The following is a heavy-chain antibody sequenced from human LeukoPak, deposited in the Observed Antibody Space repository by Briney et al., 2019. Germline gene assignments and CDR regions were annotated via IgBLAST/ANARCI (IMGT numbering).Heavy chain of an antibody. CDR3: AREDIAAAGTPHFDY. D-gene: IGHD6-13*01. Sequence: GGSLRLSCAASGFTFSSYSMNWVRQAPGKGLEWVSSISSSSSYIYYADSVKGRFTIPRDNAKNSLYLQMNSLRAEDTAVYYCAREDIAAAGTPHFDYWGQGTLVTVSS. CDR1: GFTFSSYS. J-gene: IGHJ4*02. V-gene: IGHV3-21*01. CDR2: ISSSSSYI.